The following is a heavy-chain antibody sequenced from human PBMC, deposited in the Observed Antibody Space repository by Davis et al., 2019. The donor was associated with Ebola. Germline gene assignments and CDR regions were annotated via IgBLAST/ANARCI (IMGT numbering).Heavy chain of an antibody. CDR1: GFTFSRNW. Sequence: GGSLRLSCAASGFTFSRNWMSWVRQAPGKGLEWVATIKEDGSEKYYVDSVKGRFTISRDNAKNSLYLQMNSLRAEDTAVYYCVRDPALVVTGGGWFFGLWGRGTLVTVSS. D-gene: IGHD2-21*02. V-gene: IGHV3-7*01. J-gene: IGHJ2*01. CDR2: IKEDGSEK. CDR3: VRDPALVVTGGGWFFGL.